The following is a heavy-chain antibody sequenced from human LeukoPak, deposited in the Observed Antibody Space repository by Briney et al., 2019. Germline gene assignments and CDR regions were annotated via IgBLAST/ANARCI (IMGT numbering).Heavy chain of an antibody. D-gene: IGHD2-21*01. CDR2: IYYSGST. J-gene: IGHJ3*02. V-gene: IGHV4-61*08. Sequence: PSETLSLTCTVSGGSISSGDYYWSWIRQPPGKGLEWIGYIYYSGSTNYNPSLKSRVTISVDTSKNQFSLKLSSVTAADTAVYYCARGGPLLIGADAFDIWGQGTMVTVSS. CDR1: GGSISSGDYY. CDR3: ARGGPLLIGADAFDI.